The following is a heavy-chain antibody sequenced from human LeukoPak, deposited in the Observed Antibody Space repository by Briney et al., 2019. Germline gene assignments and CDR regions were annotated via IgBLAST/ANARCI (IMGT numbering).Heavy chain of an antibody. V-gene: IGHV3-23*01. J-gene: IGHJ4*02. D-gene: IGHD3-16*01. Sequence: GGSLRLSCAASGFTFSGYAMSWVRQAPGKGLEWVSAIIGSGDTTYYAASVKGRLTISRDNSKNTPYLQMNSLRAEDTAVYYCAKVTGGDMITYGGPDYWGQGTLVTVSS. CDR2: IIGSGDTT. CDR3: AKVTGGDMITYGGPDY. CDR1: GFTFSGYA.